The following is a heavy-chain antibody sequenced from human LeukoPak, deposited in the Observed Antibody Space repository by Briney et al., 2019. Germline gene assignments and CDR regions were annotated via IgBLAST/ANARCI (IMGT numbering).Heavy chain of an antibody. J-gene: IGHJ3*02. Sequence: PGGSLRLSCAASGFTFSSYSMNWVRQAPGKGLEWISYFSTSSGTISYADSVKGRFTISRDNAKNSLYLQMNSLGAEDTAVYYCARDSMYAFDIWGQGTVVTVSS. CDR2: FSTSSGTI. D-gene: IGHD2-2*01. CDR1: GFTFSSYS. V-gene: IGHV3-48*01. CDR3: ARDSMYAFDI.